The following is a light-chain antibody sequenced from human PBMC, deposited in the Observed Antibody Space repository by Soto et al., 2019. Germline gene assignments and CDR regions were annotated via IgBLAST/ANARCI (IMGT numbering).Light chain of an antibody. CDR3: QQLNSYPKT. CDR2: AAS. CDR1: QGISSY. J-gene: IGKJ3*01. V-gene: IGKV1-9*01. Sequence: DIQLTQSPSFLSASVGDRVTITCRASQGISSYLAWYQQKPGKAPKLLNYAASTLQSGVPSRFSGSGSGTEFTLTISSLQPEDFATYYCQQLNSYPKTFGPGTKVDIK.